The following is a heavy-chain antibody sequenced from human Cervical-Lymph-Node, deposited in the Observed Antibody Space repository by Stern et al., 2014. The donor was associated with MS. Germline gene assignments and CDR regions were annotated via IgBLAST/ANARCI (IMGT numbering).Heavy chain of an antibody. V-gene: IGHV3-21*02. CDR3: ARGRGGNYRYYFDY. CDR1: GLTFSSYS. CDR2: ISSGGSYI. J-gene: IGHJ4*02. D-gene: IGHD4-23*01. Sequence: EVQLVESGGGLVKPGGSLRLSCAASGLTFSSYSMNWVRQAPGKVLELVASISSGGSYIYYADSLKDRFTISRDNAKNSLYLQMNSLRAEDTAVYYCARGRGGNYRYYFDYWGQGTLVTVSS.